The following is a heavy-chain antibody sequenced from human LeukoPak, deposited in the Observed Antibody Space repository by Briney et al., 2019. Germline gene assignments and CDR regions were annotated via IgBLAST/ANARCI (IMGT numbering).Heavy chain of an antibody. CDR2: ISSSSSYI. Sequence: EGSLRLSCAASGFAFSSYSMNWVRQAPGKGLEWVSSISSSSSYIYYADSVKGRFTISRDNAKNSLYLQMNSLRAEDTAVYYCARHSSSTSCYSSAFDIWGQGTMVTVSS. CDR1: GFAFSSYS. D-gene: IGHD2-2*01. J-gene: IGHJ3*02. V-gene: IGHV3-21*01. CDR3: ARHSSSTSCYSSAFDI.